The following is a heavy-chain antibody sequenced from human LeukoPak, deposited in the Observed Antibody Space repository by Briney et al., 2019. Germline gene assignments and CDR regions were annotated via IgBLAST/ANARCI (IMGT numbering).Heavy chain of an antibody. V-gene: IGHV4-59*01. CDR3: ARYGMATINGVFDY. J-gene: IGHJ4*02. D-gene: IGHD5-24*01. CDR2: IYYSGST. CDR1: GGSISSYY. Sequence: SETLSLTCTVSGGSISSYYWSWIRQPPGKGLEWIGYIYYSGSTNYNPSLKSRVTISVDTSKNQFSLKLSSVTAGDTAVYYCARYGMATINGVFDYWGQGTLVTVSS.